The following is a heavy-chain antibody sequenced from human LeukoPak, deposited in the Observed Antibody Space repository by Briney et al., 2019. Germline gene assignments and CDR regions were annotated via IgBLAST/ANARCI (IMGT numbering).Heavy chain of an antibody. CDR3: ARIPGFGELYYFDY. Sequence: GGSLRLSCAASGFTFSSYWMTWVRQAPWKGLEWVANIQQDGSEKYYVDSLKGRFTISRDNAKNSLYLQMNSLRAEDTAVYYCARIPGFGELYYFDYWGQGTLVTVSS. J-gene: IGHJ4*02. CDR1: GFTFSSYW. D-gene: IGHD3-10*01. V-gene: IGHV3-7*01. CDR2: IQQDGSEK.